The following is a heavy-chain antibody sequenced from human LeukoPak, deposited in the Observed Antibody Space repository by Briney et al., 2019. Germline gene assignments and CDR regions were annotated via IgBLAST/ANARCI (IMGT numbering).Heavy chain of an antibody. J-gene: IGHJ5*02. Sequence: SVTVSCKASGGTFSSYAISWVRPAPGQGLEWMGGIIPIFGTANDAQKFQGRVTITTDESTSTAYMELSSLTSEDPAVYYCARDGIAARPSTNPAWLHPWGQGTLATVSS. CDR1: GGTFSSYA. CDR2: IIPIFGTA. D-gene: IGHD6-6*01. V-gene: IGHV1-69*05. CDR3: ARDGIAARPSTNPAWLHP.